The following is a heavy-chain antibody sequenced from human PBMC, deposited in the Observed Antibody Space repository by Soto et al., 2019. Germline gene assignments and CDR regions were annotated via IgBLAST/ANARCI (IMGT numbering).Heavy chain of an antibody. CDR1: GFTFDDYA. D-gene: IGHD3-10*01. CDR3: AKDRTYYGSGSH. V-gene: IGHV3-9*01. Sequence: EVLLVESGGGLVQPGRSLRLSCAASGFTFDDYAMHWVRQAPGKGLEWVSGISWNSGTIGYADSVKGRFTIFRDNAKSSLYLQMNSLRAEDTALYYCAKDRTYYGSGSHWGQGTLVTVSS. J-gene: IGHJ4*02. CDR2: ISWNSGTI.